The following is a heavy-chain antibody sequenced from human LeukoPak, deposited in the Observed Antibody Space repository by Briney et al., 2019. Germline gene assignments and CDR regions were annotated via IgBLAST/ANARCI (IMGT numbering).Heavy chain of an antibody. V-gene: IGHV3-9*01. CDR1: GFTFDDYA. CDR2: ISWNSGSI. D-gene: IGHD6-13*01. Sequence: PGRSLRLSCAASGFTFDDYAMHWVRQAPGKGLEWVSGISWNSGSIGYADSVKGRFTISRDNAKNSLYLQMNSLRAEDTALYYCAKGGVGSWQIDYWAREPWSPSPQ. CDR3: AKGGVGSWQIDY. J-gene: IGHJ4*02.